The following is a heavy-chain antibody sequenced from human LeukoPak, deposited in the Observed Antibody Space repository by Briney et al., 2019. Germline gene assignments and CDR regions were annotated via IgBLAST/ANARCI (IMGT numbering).Heavy chain of an antibody. CDR1: GGSFSGYY. D-gene: IGHD6-13*01. Sequence: SGTLSLTCAVYGGSFSGYYWSWIRQPPGKGLEWIGEINHSGSTNYDPSLKSRVTISVDTSKNQFSLKLSSVTAADTAVYYCARGSRSSWYNYWGQGTLVTVSS. CDR3: ARGSRSSWYNY. V-gene: IGHV4-34*01. J-gene: IGHJ4*02. CDR2: INHSGST.